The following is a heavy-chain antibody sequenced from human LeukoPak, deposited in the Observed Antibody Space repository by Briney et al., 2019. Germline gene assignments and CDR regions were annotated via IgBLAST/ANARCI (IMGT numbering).Heavy chain of an antibody. CDR2: VYNSGNA. V-gene: IGHV4-38-2*02. J-gene: IGHJ5*02. D-gene: IGHD6-6*01. CDR3: ARRTLAARPDEDWFDP. Sequence: SETLSLTCTVSGYSISSGYFWAWIRQPPGKGLEWIGSVYNSGNAYSNPSLKSRVTISVDTSKNQFSLKLTSVTAADTAVYYCARRTLAARPDEDWFDPWGQGTLVAVSS. CDR1: GYSISSGYF.